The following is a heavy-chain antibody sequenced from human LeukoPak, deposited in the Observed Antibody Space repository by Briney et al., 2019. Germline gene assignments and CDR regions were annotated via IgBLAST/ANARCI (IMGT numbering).Heavy chain of an antibody. CDR2: IASNGDTT. Sequence: GGSLRLSCSASGFTFSSYIMHWARQAPGKALEYVSAIASNGDTTYYADSVKGRVTISRDNSKNTLYLQMSSLRAEDTAVYYCVKDDSYYYDSSGRDSWGQGTLVTVPS. CDR3: VKDDSYYYDSSGRDS. V-gene: IGHV3-64D*09. J-gene: IGHJ4*02. CDR1: GFTFSSYI. D-gene: IGHD3-22*01.